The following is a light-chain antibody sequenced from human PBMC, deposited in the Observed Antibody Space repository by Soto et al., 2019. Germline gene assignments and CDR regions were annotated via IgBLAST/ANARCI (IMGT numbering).Light chain of an antibody. J-gene: IGKJ2*01. Sequence: LTQSPGTLSLSPGERATLSCRASQSVSSSYLAWYQQKPGKAPKLLIYAASTLQSGVPSRFSGSGSGTEFTLTITSLQPEDFATYYCQQLKNYPRTFGQGTKLEI. CDR2: AAS. CDR1: QSVSSSY. V-gene: IGKV1-9*01. CDR3: QQLKNYPRT.